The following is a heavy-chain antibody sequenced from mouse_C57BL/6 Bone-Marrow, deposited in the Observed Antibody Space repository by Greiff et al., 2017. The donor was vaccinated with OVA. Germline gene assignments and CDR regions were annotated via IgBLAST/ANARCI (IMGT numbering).Heavy chain of an antibody. J-gene: IGHJ1*03. CDR2: IDPENGDT. CDR3: TTFAPVVESWYFDV. V-gene: IGHV14-4*01. CDR1: GFNIKDDY. D-gene: IGHD1-1*01. Sequence: VQLQQSGAELVRPGASVKLSCTASGFNIKDDYMHWVKQRPEQGLEWIGWIDPENGDTEYASKFQGKATITADTSSNTAYLQLSSLTSEDTSVYYCTTFAPVVESWYFDVWGTGTTVTVSS.